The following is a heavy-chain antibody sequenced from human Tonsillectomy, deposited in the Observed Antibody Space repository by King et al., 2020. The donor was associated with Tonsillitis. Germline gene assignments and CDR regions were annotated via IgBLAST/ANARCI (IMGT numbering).Heavy chain of an antibody. D-gene: IGHD3-22*01. CDR2: IKSKTDGGTT. CDR1: GFTFSNAW. CDR3: DTDLTYYFDTSGYYKNPRFENFQH. V-gene: IGHV3-15*01. J-gene: IGHJ1*01. Sequence: VQLVESGGGLVKPGGSLRLSCAASGFTFSNAWMSWVRQAPGKGLEWVGRIKSKTDGGTTDYAAPVKGRFTISRDVSKNTLYLQMNSLKTEDTAVNYCDTDLTYYFDTSGYYKNPRFENFQHWGQGTLVTVSS.